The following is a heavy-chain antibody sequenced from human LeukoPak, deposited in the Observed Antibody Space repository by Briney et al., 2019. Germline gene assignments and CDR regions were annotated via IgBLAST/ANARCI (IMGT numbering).Heavy chain of an antibody. CDR1: GFTFSSYW. CDR3: AKDMEWFGELLTEYYYYGMDV. Sequence: QSGGSLRLSCAASGFTFSSYWMHWVRQAPGKGLVWVSRINTDGSSTSYADSVKGRFTISRDNSKNTLYLQMNSLRAEDTAVYYCAKDMEWFGELLTEYYYYGMDVWGQGTTVTVSS. CDR2: INTDGSST. V-gene: IGHV3-74*01. D-gene: IGHD3-10*01. J-gene: IGHJ6*02.